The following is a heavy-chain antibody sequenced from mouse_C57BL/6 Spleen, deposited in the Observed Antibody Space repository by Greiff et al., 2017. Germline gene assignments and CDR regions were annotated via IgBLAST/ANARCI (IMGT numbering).Heavy chain of an antibody. CDR3: ARRERRRDYAMDY. V-gene: IGHV1-50*01. J-gene: IGHJ4*01. CDR1: GYTFTSYW. Sequence: VQLQQPGAELVKPGASVKLSCKASGYTFTSYWMQWVKQRPGQGLEWMGEIDPYDSYTNYNQKFKGKATLTVETSSSTAYMQLSSLTSEDSAVYYCARRERRRDYAMDYWGQGTSVTVSS. CDR2: IDPYDSYT.